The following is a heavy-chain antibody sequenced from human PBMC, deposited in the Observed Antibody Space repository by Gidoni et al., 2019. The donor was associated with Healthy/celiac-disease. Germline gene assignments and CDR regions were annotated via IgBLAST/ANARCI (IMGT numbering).Heavy chain of an antibody. D-gene: IGHD2-2*01. CDR1: GGSISSSSYY. CDR2: IYYSGST. Sequence: QLQLQESGPGLVKPSETLSLTCTVSGGSISSSSYYWGWIRQPPGKGLEWIGSIYYSGSTYYNPSLKSRVTISVDTSKNQFSLKLSSVTAADTAVYYCARHRYQLLPWGFDYWGQGTLVTVSS. J-gene: IGHJ4*02. V-gene: IGHV4-39*01. CDR3: ARHRYQLLPWGFDY.